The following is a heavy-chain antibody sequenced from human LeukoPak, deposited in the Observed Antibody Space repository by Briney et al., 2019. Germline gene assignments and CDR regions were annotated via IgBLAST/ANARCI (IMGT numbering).Heavy chain of an antibody. J-gene: IGHJ6*03. V-gene: IGHV3-21*01. D-gene: IGHD1-26*01. CDR1: GFTVSRNY. CDR3: ARVSGSYSLYYYMDV. CDR2: ISSSSDYI. Sequence: GGSLRLSCAASGFTVSRNYMSWVRQAPGKGLEWVSSISSSSDYIYDADSVKGRFTISRDNAKNSLYLQMNSLRAEDTAVYYCARVSGSYSLYYYMDVWGKGTTVTVSS.